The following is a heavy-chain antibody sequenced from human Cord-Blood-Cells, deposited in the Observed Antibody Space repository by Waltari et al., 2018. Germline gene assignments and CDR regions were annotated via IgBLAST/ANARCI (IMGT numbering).Heavy chain of an antibody. Sequence: EVQLVESGGGLFQPGGSLRLSCAASGLTVSSNYMSWVRQAPGKGLEWVSVIYSGGSTYYADSVKGRFTISRDNSKNTLYLQMNSLRAEDTAVYYCARDHLGYSYGYYFDYWGQGTLVTVSS. CDR3: ARDHLGYSYGYYFDY. V-gene: IGHV3-53*01. D-gene: IGHD5-18*01. J-gene: IGHJ4*02. CDR1: GLTVSSNY. CDR2: IYSGGST.